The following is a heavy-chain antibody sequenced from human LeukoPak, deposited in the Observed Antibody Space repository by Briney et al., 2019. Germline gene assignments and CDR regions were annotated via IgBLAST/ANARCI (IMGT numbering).Heavy chain of an antibody. CDR1: GGSISSYY. V-gene: IGHV4-4*07. J-gene: IGHJ4*02. CDR3: ARGMDSSGYYAFDY. CDR2: IYTSGST. D-gene: IGHD3-22*01. Sequence: SETLSLTCTVSGGSISSYYWSWIRQPAGKGLEWIGRIYTSGSTNYNPSLKSRVTMSVDTSKNQFSLKLSSVTAADTAVYYCARGMDSSGYYAFDYWGQGTLVTVSS.